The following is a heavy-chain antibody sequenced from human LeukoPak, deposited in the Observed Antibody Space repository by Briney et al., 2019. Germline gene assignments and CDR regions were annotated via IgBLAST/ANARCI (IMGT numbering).Heavy chain of an antibody. V-gene: IGHV1-18*01. CDR2: ISPYNGDT. CDR1: GYTFTGYG. J-gene: IGHJ4*02. D-gene: IGHD5-12*01. Sequence: ASVKVSCKASGYTFTGYGISWVRQAPGQGLEWMGWISPYNGDTNYAQKLQGRVTVTMDTSPTTVYMELGSLTSDDTAMYYCARRPGYDRRLSSLDLWGQGTLVTVSS. CDR3: ARRPGYDRRLSSLDL.